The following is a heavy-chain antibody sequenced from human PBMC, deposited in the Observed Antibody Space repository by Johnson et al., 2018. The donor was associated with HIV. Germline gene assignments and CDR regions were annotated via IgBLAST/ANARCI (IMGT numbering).Heavy chain of an antibody. D-gene: IGHD3-9*01. Sequence: VQLVESGGGVVQPGRSLRLSCAASGFTFSSYAMSWVRQAPGKGLEWVSVIYSVGSTYYADSVKGRVTISRDNSKNTLYLQMNSLRAEDTAVYYCAKDPPGVDDIHAFDIWGQGTMVTVSS. CDR2: IYSVGST. J-gene: IGHJ3*02. V-gene: IGHV3-66*01. CDR1: GFTFSSYA. CDR3: AKDPPGVDDIHAFDI.